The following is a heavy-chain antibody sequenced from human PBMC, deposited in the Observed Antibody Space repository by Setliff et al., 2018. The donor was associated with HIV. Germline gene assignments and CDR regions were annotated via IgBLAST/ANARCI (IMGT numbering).Heavy chain of an antibody. D-gene: IGHD3-22*01. J-gene: IGHJ2*01. Sequence: SDTLSLTCTVSGGSISSYYWSWIRQPPGKGLEWIGYIYTGGSTNYNPSLKSRVTISVDTSKNQFSLKLSSVTAADTAVYYCASGYYDSSGYYWYFDLWGRGTLVTVSS. V-gene: IGHV4-4*09. CDR1: GGSISSYY. CDR3: ASGYYDSSGYYWYFDL. CDR2: IYTGGST.